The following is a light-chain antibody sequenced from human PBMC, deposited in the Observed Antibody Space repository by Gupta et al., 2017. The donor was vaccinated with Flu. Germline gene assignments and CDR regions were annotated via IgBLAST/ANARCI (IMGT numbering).Light chain of an antibody. V-gene: IGLV1-40*01. CDR3: HSCDNARSAWV. CDR2: GTT. CDR1: RSNLGTGYD. J-gene: IGLJ3*02. Sequence: QSVLTQPPSVSGAPGQTITVSCTCARSNLGTGYDVHWYQQFPGRAPNLLLYGTTKRPSGVPARFSGSKSGASASPAITGLQAGDEAVYYCHSCDNARSAWVFGGGTKVTVL.